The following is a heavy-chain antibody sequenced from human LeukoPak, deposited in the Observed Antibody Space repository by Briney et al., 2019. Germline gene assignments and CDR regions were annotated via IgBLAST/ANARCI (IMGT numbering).Heavy chain of an antibody. V-gene: IGHV4-61*02. J-gene: IGHJ6*03. D-gene: IGHD1-26*01. CDR2: IYTSGST. CDR1: GGSISSGSYY. CDR3: ARDPDSGSYFGYYYYYYMDV. Sequence: SQTLSLTCTVSGGSISSGSYYWSWIRQPAGKGLEWIGRIYTSGSTNYNPSLKSRVTISVDTSKNQFSLKLSSVTAADTAVYYCARDPDSGSYFGYYYYYYMDVWGKGTTVTVSS.